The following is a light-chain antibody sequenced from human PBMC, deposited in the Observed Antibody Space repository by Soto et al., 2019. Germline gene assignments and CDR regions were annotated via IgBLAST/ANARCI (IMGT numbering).Light chain of an antibody. CDR1: SGHSSYT. J-gene: IGLJ1*01. V-gene: IGLV4-69*02. CDR3: QTYDSSLSVYV. CDR2: LNSDGSH. Sequence: QLVLTQSPSASASLGASVRLTCTLSSGHSSYTIAWHQQQPEKGPRYLMNLNSDGSHSKGDGVPDRFSGSSSGAERYLTISSLQSEDEADYYCQTYDSSLSVYVFGTGTKLTVL.